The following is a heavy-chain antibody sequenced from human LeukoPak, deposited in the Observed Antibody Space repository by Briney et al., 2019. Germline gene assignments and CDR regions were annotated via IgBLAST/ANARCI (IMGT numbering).Heavy chain of an antibody. J-gene: IGHJ4*02. D-gene: IGHD3-9*01. V-gene: IGHV3-30*18. CDR2: ISYDGSNK. Sequence: GGSLRLSCAASGFTFSSYGMHWVRQAPGKGLEWVAVISYDGSNKYYADSVKGRFTISRDNSKNTLYLQMNSLRAEDTAVYYCAKDSYDILTGLEGIDYWGQGTLVTVSS. CDR3: AKDSYDILTGLEGIDY. CDR1: GFTFSSYG.